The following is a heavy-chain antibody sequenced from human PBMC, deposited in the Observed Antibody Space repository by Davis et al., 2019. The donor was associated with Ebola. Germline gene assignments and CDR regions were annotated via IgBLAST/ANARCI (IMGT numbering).Heavy chain of an antibody. Sequence: PSETLSLTCALSGASVSGGSGAWTCIRQSPSRGLEWLGRTYYSSKWYNDYVPSLRGRITINPDTSKNQFSLQLSSVTPEDTALYYCARGWLRAGFDYWGQGSLVTVSS. CDR1: GASVSGGSGA. CDR2: TYYSSKWYN. J-gene: IGHJ4*02. D-gene: IGHD3-9*01. CDR3: ARGWLRAGFDY. V-gene: IGHV6-1*01.